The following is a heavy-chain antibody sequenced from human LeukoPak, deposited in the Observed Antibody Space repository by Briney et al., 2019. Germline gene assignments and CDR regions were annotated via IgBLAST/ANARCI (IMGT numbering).Heavy chain of an antibody. Sequence: ASVKVSCKASGYTFTGYYMHWVRQAPGQGLGWMGWINPNSGGTNYAQKFQGRVTMTRDTSISTAYMELSRLRSDDTAVYYCARDSAPLYSGSYYWGQGTLVTVSS. CDR3: ARDSAPLYSGSYY. V-gene: IGHV1-2*02. D-gene: IGHD1-26*01. CDR2: INPNSGGT. J-gene: IGHJ4*02. CDR1: GYTFTGYY.